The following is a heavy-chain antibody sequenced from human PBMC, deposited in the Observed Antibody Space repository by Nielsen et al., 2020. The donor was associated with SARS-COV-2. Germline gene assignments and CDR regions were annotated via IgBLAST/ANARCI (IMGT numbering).Heavy chain of an antibody. CDR1: GGSISSYY. Sequence: SETLSLTCTVSGGSISSYYWSWIRQPPGKGLEWIGYIYYSGSTNYNPSLKSRVTISVDTSKNQFSLKLSSVTAADTAVYYCAREGIAAASGAFDIWGQGTMVTVSS. D-gene: IGHD6-13*01. V-gene: IGHV4-59*01. CDR3: AREGIAAASGAFDI. J-gene: IGHJ3*02. CDR2: IYYSGST.